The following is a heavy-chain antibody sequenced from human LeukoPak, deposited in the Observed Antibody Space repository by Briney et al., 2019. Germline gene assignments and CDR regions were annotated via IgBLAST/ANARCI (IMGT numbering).Heavy chain of an antibody. Sequence: GGSLRLSCSASGFVFSIYTMYWVRQAPGKGPEYVSTVSGSATGGRIYYADSVRGRFTISRDNSKNTPYLQMNSLTAEDTAVYYCAKDTDLARWVDYWGQGTLVTVSS. V-gene: IGHV3-64*04. D-gene: IGHD1-26*01. J-gene: IGHJ4*02. CDR1: GFVFSIYT. CDR3: AKDTDLARWVDY. CDR2: VSGSATGGRI.